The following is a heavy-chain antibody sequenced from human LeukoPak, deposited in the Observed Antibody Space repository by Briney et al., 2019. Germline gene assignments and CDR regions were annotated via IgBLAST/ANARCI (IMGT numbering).Heavy chain of an antibody. Sequence: PSETLSLTCTVSGASIRNYYWSWIRQPAGKGLEWIGRIDPSGSTNYNPSLKSQVTMSVDTSKNQFSLKLNSVTAADTAVYYCAKEGAAPGPDFDYWGQGTLVIVSS. J-gene: IGHJ4*02. CDR2: IDPSGST. D-gene: IGHD6-13*01. CDR1: GASIRNYY. CDR3: AKEGAAPGPDFDY. V-gene: IGHV4-4*07.